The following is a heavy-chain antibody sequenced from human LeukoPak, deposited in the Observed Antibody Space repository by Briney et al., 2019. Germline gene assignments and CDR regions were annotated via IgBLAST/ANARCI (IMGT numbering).Heavy chain of an antibody. J-gene: IGHJ4*02. CDR3: ARESAAGTEDY. D-gene: IGHD6-13*01. V-gene: IGHV3-53*01. CDR2: NYSGGYT. Sequence: GGSLRLSCAASGFTVSNNYMSWVCQAPGKGLEWVSVNYSGGYTYYADSVKGRFTISRDHSKNTLFLQMNSLRAEDTAVYYCARESAAGTEDYWGQGTLVTVSS. CDR1: GFTVSNNY.